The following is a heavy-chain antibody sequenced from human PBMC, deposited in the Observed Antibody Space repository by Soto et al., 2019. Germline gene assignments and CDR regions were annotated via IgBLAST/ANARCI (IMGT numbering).Heavy chain of an antibody. J-gene: IGHJ4*02. CDR3: ARGAGYCSSTSCFYFDY. D-gene: IGHD2-2*01. Sequence: SETLSLTCAVSGGSISSGYYWSWIRQPPGKGLEWIGEINHSGSTNYNPSLKSRVTISVDTSKNQFSLKLSSVTAADTAVYYCARGAGYCSSTSCFYFDYWGQGTLVTVSS. CDR1: GGSISSGYY. CDR2: INHSGST. V-gene: IGHV4-34*01.